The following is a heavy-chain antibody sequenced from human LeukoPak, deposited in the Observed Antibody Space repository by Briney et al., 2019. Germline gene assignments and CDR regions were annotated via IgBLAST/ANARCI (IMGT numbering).Heavy chain of an antibody. CDR1: GLTLSSYA. J-gene: IGHJ5*02. Sequence: SGGSLRLSCAASGLTLSSYAMSWVRQARGKGLEWVSAISGSGGSTYYADSVKGRFTISRDNAKNSLYLQMNSLRAEDTAVYYCANFGGSYGGGGFDPWGQGTMVTVSS. CDR2: ISGSGGST. D-gene: IGHD1-26*01. CDR3: ANFGGSYGGGGFDP. V-gene: IGHV3-23*01.